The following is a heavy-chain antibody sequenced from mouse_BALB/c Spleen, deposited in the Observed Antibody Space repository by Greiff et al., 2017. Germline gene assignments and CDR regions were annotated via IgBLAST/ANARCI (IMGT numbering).Heavy chain of an antibody. Sequence: VQLKQSGAELVRSGASVKLSCTASGFNIKDYYMHWVKQRPEQGLEWIGWIDPENGDTEYAPKFQGKATMTADTSSNTAYLQLSSLTSEDTAVYYCNARNRYDWDYWGQGTTLTVSS. J-gene: IGHJ2*01. D-gene: IGHD2-14*01. CDR3: NARNRYDWDY. CDR1: GFNIKDYY. V-gene: IGHV14-4*02. CDR2: IDPENGDT.